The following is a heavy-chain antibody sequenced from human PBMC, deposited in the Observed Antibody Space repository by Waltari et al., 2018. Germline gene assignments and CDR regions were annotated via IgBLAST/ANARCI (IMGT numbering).Heavy chain of an antibody. Sequence: QVQLAQSGPEVKKPGASVKVSCKASGYTFTTYPIHWVRRAPGQGLEWMGWINAGNGNTKYSHKCQGRVTITRDTSASTVYMELSSLTSEDTALYYCAKDGGWYYFENWGQGTLVTVSS. V-gene: IGHV1-3*01. J-gene: IGHJ4*02. CDR1: GYTFTTYP. D-gene: IGHD6-19*01. CDR2: INAGNGNT. CDR3: AKDGGWYYFEN.